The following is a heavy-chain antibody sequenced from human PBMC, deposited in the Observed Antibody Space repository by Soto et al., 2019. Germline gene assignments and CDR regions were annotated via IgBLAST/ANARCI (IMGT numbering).Heavy chain of an antibody. J-gene: IGHJ6*02. V-gene: IGHV1-18*01. Sequence: ASVKVSCKASGYTFTSYGISWVRQAPGQGLEWMGWISAYNGNTNYAQKLQGRVTMTTDTSTSTAYMELRSLRSDDTAVYYCARVSRFDYDIFVPDYYYYGMDVWGQGTTVTAP. D-gene: IGHD3-9*01. CDR2: ISAYNGNT. CDR3: ARVSRFDYDIFVPDYYYYGMDV. CDR1: GYTFTSYG.